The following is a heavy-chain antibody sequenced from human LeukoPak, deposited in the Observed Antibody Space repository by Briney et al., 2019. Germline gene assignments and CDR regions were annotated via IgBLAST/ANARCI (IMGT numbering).Heavy chain of an antibody. CDR3: ARAPMVRSFDY. D-gene: IGHD3-10*01. V-gene: IGHV4-34*01. CDR2: INHSGST. Sequence: SETLSLTCAVYGGSFSGYYWSWIRQPPGKGLEWIGEINHSGSTNYNPSLKSRVTISVDTSKNQFSLKLSSVTAADTAVYYCARAPMVRSFDYWGQGTLVTVSS. J-gene: IGHJ4*02. CDR1: GGSFSGYY.